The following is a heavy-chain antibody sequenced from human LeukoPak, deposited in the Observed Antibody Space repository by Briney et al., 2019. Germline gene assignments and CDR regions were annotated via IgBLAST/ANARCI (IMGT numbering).Heavy chain of an antibody. CDR2: INPNSGCT. V-gene: IGHV1-2*02. D-gene: IGHD2-15*01. Sequence: ASVKVSCKASRYSFTGYYMHWVRQAPGQGLEWMGWINPNSGCTNYAQKFQGRVSITRDTSVSTAYMDLSRLRSDETDVYYCARGVNIVVVVAATEYYGMDVWGQRTTVTVSS. CDR1: RYSFTGYY. CDR3: ARGVNIVVVVAATEYYGMDV. J-gene: IGHJ6*02.